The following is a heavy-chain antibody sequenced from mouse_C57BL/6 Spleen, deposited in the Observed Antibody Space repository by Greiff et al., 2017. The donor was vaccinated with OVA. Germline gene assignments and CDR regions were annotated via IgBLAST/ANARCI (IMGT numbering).Heavy chain of an antibody. V-gene: IGHV1-4*01. D-gene: IGHD2-3*01. CDR2: INPSSGYT. CDR1: GYTFTSYT. J-gene: IGHJ4*01. Sequence: QVQLQQSGAELARPGASVKMSCKASGYTFTSYTMHWVKQRPGQGLEWIGYINPSSGYTKYNQKFKDKATLTADKSSSTAYMQLSSLTSEDSAVYYCARSLDGYYAMDYLGQGTSVTVSS. CDR3: ARSLDGYYAMDY.